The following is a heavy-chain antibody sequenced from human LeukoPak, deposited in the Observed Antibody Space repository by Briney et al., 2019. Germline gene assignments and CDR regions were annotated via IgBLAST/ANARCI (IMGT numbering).Heavy chain of an antibody. J-gene: IGHJ5*02. CDR2: INSDGSST. CDR1: GFTFSSYW. Sequence: GGSLRLSCAASGFTFSSYWMHWVRQAPGKGLVWVSRINSDGSSTTYADSVKGRFTISRDNAKNTLYLQMNSLRAEDTAVYYCARGRYTSSPPPNNWFDPWGQGTLVTVSS. CDR3: ARGRYTSSPPPNNWFDP. V-gene: IGHV3-74*01. D-gene: IGHD6-13*01.